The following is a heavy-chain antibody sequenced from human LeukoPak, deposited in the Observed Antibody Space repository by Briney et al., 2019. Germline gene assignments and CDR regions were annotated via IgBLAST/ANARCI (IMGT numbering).Heavy chain of an antibody. CDR1: GGSISSSSYY. CDR2: IYYSGST. CDR3: ARVMIVVVTHPFDY. J-gene: IGHJ4*02. D-gene: IGHD3-22*01. Sequence: SETLSLTCTVSGGSISSSSYYWGWIRQPPGKGLEWIGSIYYSGSTYYNPSLKSRVTISVDTSKNQFSLKLSSVTAADTAVYYCARVMIVVVTHPFDYWGQGTLVTVSS. V-gene: IGHV4-39*01.